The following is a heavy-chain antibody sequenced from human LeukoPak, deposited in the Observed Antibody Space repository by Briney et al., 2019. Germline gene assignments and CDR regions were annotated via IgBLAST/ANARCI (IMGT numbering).Heavy chain of an antibody. Sequence: GGSLRLSCAASGFTFNSYWMHWVRQAPGKGLVWVSRINSDGSSTSYADSVKGRFTISRDNAKNTLYLQMNSLRAEDTAVYYCARAGSSSWYVDSGYWGQGTLVTVSS. CDR3: ARAGSSSWYVDSGY. CDR2: INSDGSST. J-gene: IGHJ4*02. V-gene: IGHV3-74*01. D-gene: IGHD6-13*01. CDR1: GFTFNSYW.